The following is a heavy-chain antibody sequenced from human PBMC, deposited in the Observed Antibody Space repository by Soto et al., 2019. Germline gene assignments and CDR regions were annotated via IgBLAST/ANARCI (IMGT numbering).Heavy chain of an antibody. J-gene: IGHJ4*02. CDR1: GYIFTTYW. Sequence: GSLKISCKVSGYIFTTYWIAWVRQMPGKGLEWMGVIYPGDSDTIYSPSFQGRVTISADKSINTAYLQWSSLKASDTAMYYCARQIDVFDTGPNFQYYFDPWGQGTPVTVSS. CDR3: ARQIDVFDTGPNFQYYFDP. D-gene: IGHD5-18*01. CDR2: IYPGDSDT. V-gene: IGHV5-51*01.